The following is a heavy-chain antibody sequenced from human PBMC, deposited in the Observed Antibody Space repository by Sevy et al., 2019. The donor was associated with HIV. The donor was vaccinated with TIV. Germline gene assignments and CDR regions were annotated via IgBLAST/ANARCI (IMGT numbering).Heavy chain of an antibody. V-gene: IGHV3-23*01. CDR3: ARKYDSSGYFDY. CDR2: ISGTGGSGDKT. Sequence: GGSLRLSCAASGFMFSNYAMNWVRQAPGKGLEWVAGISGTGGSGDKTNYADSVKGRFTISRDDSKNSLYLQLNSLRAAETAIYYCARKYDSSGYFDYWGQGTLVTVSS. CDR1: GFMFSNYA. D-gene: IGHD3-22*01. J-gene: IGHJ4*02.